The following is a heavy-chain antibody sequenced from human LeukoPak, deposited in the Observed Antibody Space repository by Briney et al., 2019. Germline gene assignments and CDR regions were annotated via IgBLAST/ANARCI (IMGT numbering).Heavy chain of an antibody. CDR2: IYYSGST. D-gene: IGHD6-19*01. Sequence: KPSETLSLTCTVSGGSISSYYWSWIRQPPGKGLEWIGYIYYSGSTNYNPSLKSRVTISVDTSKNQFSLKLSSVTAADTAVYYCARAVAGYFDYWGQGTLVTVSS. CDR1: GGSISSYY. J-gene: IGHJ4*02. CDR3: ARAVAGYFDY. V-gene: IGHV4-59*01.